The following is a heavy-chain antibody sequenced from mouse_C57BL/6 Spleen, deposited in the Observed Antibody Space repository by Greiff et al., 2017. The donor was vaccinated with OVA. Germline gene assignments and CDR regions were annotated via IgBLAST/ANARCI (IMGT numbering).Heavy chain of an antibody. V-gene: IGHV5-17*01. CDR1: GFTFSDYG. Sequence: EVMLVESGGGLVKPGGSLKLSCAASGFTFSDYGMHWVRQAPEKGLEWVAYISSGSSTIYYADTVKGRFTISRDNAKNTLFLRMTSLRSEDTAMYYCARRDGSSPHAMDYWGQGTSVTVSS. J-gene: IGHJ4*01. CDR2: ISSGSSTI. CDR3: ARRDGSSPHAMDY. D-gene: IGHD1-1*01.